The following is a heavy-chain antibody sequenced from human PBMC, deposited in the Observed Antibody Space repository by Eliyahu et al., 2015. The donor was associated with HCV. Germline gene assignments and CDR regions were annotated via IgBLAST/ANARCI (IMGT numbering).Heavy chain of an antibody. CDR3: ARDNYGSYYARFDP. J-gene: IGHJ5*02. CDR1: GGTFSSYA. CDR2: VIPIFGTA. D-gene: IGHD1-26*01. Sequence: QVQLVQSGAEVKKPGSSVKVSCKASGGTFSSYAISWVRTGPGPGAWGVGGVIPIFGTANYAQKFQGRVTITADKSTSTAYMELSSLRSEDTAVYYCARDNYGSYYARFDPWGQGTLVTVSS. V-gene: IGHV1-69*06.